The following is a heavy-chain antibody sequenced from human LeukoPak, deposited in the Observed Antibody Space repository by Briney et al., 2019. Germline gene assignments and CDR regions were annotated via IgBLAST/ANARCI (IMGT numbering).Heavy chain of an antibody. CDR2: IYSGGST. D-gene: IGHD7-27*01. Sequence: PGGCLRLSCAASGFTVSSNFMSWVRQAPGKGLEWVSFIYSGGSTYYADSVKGRFTISRDNSKNTLYLQMNSLRAEDTAVYYCARVPGDHNYFDYWGQGALVIVT. J-gene: IGHJ4*02. V-gene: IGHV3-53*01. CDR1: GFTVSSNF. CDR3: ARVPGDHNYFDY.